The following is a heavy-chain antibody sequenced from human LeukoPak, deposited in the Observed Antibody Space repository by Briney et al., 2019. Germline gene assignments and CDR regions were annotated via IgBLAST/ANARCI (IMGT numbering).Heavy chain of an antibody. J-gene: IGHJ6*03. D-gene: IGHD6-13*01. CDR3: ATREQLANGSYYYYYYYMDV. Sequence: SVKVSCKASGGTFSSYAISWVRQAPGQGLEWMGGIISIFGTANYAQKFQGRVTITTDESTSTAYMELSSLRSEDTAVYYCATREQLANGSYYYYYYYMDVWGKGTTVTVSS. V-gene: IGHV1-69*05. CDR2: IISIFGTA. CDR1: GGTFSSYA.